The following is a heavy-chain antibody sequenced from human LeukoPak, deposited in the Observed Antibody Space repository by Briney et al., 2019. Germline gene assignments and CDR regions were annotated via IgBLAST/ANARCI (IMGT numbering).Heavy chain of an antibody. V-gene: IGHV3-30-3*01. CDR2: ISYDGSNK. J-gene: IGHJ5*02. Sequence: GGSLRLSCAASGFTFSSYAMHWVHQAPGKGLEWVAVISYDGSNKYYADSVKGRFTISRDNSKNTLYLQMNSLRAEDTAVYYCARDPLYCSSTSCHEISNWFDPWGQGTLVTVSS. D-gene: IGHD2-2*01. CDR1: GFTFSSYA. CDR3: ARDPLYCSSTSCHEISNWFDP.